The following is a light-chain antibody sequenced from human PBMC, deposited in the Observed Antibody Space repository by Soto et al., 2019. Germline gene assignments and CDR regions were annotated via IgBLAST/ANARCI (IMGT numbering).Light chain of an antibody. Sequence: QSVLTQPPSASATPGQSVSISCSGSRSNIGTNPVNWYQQLPGTAPKLLFYTNTQRPSGVPDRFSASKSGTSASLAISGLQSEDEADYYCAAWDDSLNSVIFGGGTKLTVL. CDR2: TNT. CDR3: AAWDDSLNSVI. CDR1: RSNIGTNP. J-gene: IGLJ2*01. V-gene: IGLV1-44*01.